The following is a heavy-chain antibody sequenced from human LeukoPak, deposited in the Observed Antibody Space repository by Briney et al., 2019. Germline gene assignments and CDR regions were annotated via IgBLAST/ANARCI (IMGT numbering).Heavy chain of an antibody. J-gene: IGHJ5*02. V-gene: IGHV1-69*05. Sequence: SVKVSCKASGGTFRSYAISWVRQAPGQGLEWMGGIIPIFGTANYAQKFQGRVTITTDESMSTAYMELSSLRSEDTAVYYCASGNRRMGSSDGFDPWGQGTLVTVSS. D-gene: IGHD6-13*01. CDR3: ASGNRRMGSSDGFDP. CDR1: GGTFRSYA. CDR2: IIPIFGTA.